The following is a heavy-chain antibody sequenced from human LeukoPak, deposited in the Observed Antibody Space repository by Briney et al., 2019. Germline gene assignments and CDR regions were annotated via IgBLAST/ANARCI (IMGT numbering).Heavy chain of an antibody. V-gene: IGHV1-2*02. CDR1: GYTFTGYY. J-gene: IGHJ6*03. Sequence: ASVKVSCKASGYTFTGYYMHWVRQAPGQGLEWMGWINPNSGGTNYAQKFQGRVTMTRDTSISTAYMELSRLRSEDTAVYYCARGPRITVIRGGQWYCYMDVWGKGTTVTISS. D-gene: IGHD3-10*01. CDR3: ARGPRITVIRGGQWYCYMDV. CDR2: INPNSGGT.